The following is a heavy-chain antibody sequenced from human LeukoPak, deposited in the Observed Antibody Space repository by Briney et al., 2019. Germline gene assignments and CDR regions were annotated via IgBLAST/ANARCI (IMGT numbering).Heavy chain of an antibody. CDR2: ISAYSGDT. Sequence: ASVKVSCTASGYTFTGYYMHWVRQAPGQGLEWMGWISAYSGDTNYAQKFQGRATMTRDTSISTAYMELSRLRSDDTAVYYCARVGEGSSIDYWGQGTLVTVSS. V-gene: IGHV1-2*02. CDR3: ARVGEGSSIDY. J-gene: IGHJ4*02. D-gene: IGHD3-16*01. CDR1: GYTFTGYY.